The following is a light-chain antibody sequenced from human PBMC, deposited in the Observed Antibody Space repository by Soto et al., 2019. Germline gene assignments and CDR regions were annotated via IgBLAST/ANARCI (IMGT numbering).Light chain of an antibody. Sequence: EIVLTQSPGTVSLSPGERATLSCRASQSVRDNYLAWYQQKPGQAPSLLIFDTSRRATGIPDRFSGSGSGTDFTLTISRLEPEDFAVYYCQQYGSSPQTFGQGTKVDIK. CDR1: QSVRDNY. CDR3: QQYGSSPQT. V-gene: IGKV3-20*01. CDR2: DTS. J-gene: IGKJ1*01.